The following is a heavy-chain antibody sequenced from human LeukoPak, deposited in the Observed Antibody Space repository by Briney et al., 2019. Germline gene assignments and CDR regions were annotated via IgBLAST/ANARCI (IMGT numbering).Heavy chain of an antibody. Sequence: GGSLRLSCAASGFTFSSYAMSWVRQAPGKGLEWVSAISGSGGSTYYADSVKGRFTISRVNSKNTLYLQMNSLRAEDTAVYYCAKGRRSGSYYDLFDYWGQGTLVTVSS. CDR2: ISGSGGST. CDR1: GFTFSSYA. D-gene: IGHD1-26*01. CDR3: AKGRRSGSYYDLFDY. J-gene: IGHJ4*02. V-gene: IGHV3-23*01.